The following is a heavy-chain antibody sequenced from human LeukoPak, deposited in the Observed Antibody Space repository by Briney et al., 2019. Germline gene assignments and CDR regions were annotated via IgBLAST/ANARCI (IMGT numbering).Heavy chain of an antibody. Sequence: GGSLRLSCAASGFTFSSYGMHWVRQAPGKGLEWVAFIRYDGSNKYYADSVKGRFTNSRDNSKNTLYLQMNSLRAEDTAVYYCAKDPSIAVAGTLDYWGQGTLVTVSS. J-gene: IGHJ4*02. D-gene: IGHD6-19*01. CDR3: AKDPSIAVAGTLDY. V-gene: IGHV3-30*02. CDR2: IRYDGSNK. CDR1: GFTFSSYG.